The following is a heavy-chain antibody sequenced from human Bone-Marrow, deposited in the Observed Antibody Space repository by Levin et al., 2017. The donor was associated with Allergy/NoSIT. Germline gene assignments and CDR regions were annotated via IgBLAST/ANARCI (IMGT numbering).Heavy chain of an antibody. Sequence: QPGGSLRLSCAASGFTFSTYSMDWVRQAPGKGLEWLAYISSSSGTVYYTDSVKGRFTISRDNARNSLYLEMNSLRAEDTAVYYCARDALLPGAFDLWGQGTMVTVSA. D-gene: IGHD1-26*01. CDR1: GFTFSTYS. CDR3: ARDALLPGAFDL. V-gene: IGHV3-48*01. CDR2: ISSSSGTV. J-gene: IGHJ3*01.